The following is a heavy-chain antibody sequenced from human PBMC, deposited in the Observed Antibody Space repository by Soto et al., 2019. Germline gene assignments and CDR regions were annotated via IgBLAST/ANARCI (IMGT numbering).Heavy chain of an antibody. Sequence: EVQLVESGGRLVQPAGSLRLSCAASGFMFSAYWMSWVRQDPGKGLEWVATISGGASDKFYVDSVKGRFTISRDDSKNTLYLQMNSLRDEDTAVYYCVREDWHRFDSWGQGTLVTVSS. V-gene: IGHV3-7*01. J-gene: IGHJ4*02. CDR2: ISGGASDK. D-gene: IGHD2-21*01. CDR3: VREDWHRFDS. CDR1: GFMFSAYW.